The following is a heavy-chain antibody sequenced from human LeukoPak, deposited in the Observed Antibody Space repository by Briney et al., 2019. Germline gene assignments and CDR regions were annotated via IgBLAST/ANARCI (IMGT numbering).Heavy chain of an antibody. CDR3: ARTTYGIAAAGTDFGWFDP. Sequence: SETLPLTCTVSGGSIRSSYYYWGWIRQPPGKGLEWIGSIYDSGSTYYNPSLKSRVAISVDTSKNQFSLKLNSVTAADTAVYYCARTTYGIAAAGTDFGWFDPWGQGTLVTVSS. CDR1: GGSIRSSYYY. V-gene: IGHV4-39*01. D-gene: IGHD6-13*01. J-gene: IGHJ5*02. CDR2: IYDSGST.